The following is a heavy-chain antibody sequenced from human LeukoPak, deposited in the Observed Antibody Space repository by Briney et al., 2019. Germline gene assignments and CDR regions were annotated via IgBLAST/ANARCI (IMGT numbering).Heavy chain of an antibody. CDR1: GYTFTSYD. CDR3: ARGPPGGYYMDV. D-gene: IGHD2-8*02. V-gene: IGHV1-8*01. J-gene: IGHJ6*03. CDR2: MNPNSGNT. Sequence: ASVKVSCKASGYTFTSYDINWVRQGTGQGLEWMGWMNPNSGNTGYAQKFQGRVTMTRNTSISTAYMELSSLRSEDTAVYYCARGPPGGYYMDVWGKGTTVTVSS.